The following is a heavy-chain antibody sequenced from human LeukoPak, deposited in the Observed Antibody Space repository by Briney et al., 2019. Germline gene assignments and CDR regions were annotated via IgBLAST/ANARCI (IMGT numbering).Heavy chain of an antibody. CDR3: ARDQRYCSSSSCPWEPFDY. Sequence: GGSLRLSCAASGFTFSSYWMSWVRQAPGKGLEWVANLKQDGSEKYYVDSVKGRFTISRDNAKNSLYLQMNSLRAEDTAVYYCARDQRYCSSSSCPWEPFDYWGQGTLVTVPS. J-gene: IGHJ4*02. CDR2: LKQDGSEK. CDR1: GFTFSSYW. V-gene: IGHV3-7*05. D-gene: IGHD2-2*01.